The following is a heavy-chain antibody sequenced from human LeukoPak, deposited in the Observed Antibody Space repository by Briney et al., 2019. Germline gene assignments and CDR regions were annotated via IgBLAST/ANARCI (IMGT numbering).Heavy chain of an antibody. CDR1: GGSVSSGDYY. Sequence: TSETLFLTCTGSGGSVSSGDYYWSWIRQPPGKGLEWIGYIYYSGSNYYHPSLKSRVPISVDTSKNQFSLKLSSVTAADTAVYYCARDYYGSGSLRYFDLWGRGTLVTVSS. CDR3: ARDYYGSGSLRYFDL. D-gene: IGHD3-10*01. CDR2: IYYSGSN. V-gene: IGHV4-30-4*01. J-gene: IGHJ2*01.